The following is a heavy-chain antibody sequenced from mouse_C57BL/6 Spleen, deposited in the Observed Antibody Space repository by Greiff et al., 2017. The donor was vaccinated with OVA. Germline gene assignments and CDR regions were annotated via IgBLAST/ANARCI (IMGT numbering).Heavy chain of an antibody. CDR2: IHPSDSDT. Sequence: QVHVKQPGAELVKPGASVKVSCKASGYTFTSYWMHWVKQRPGQGLEWIGRIHPSDSDTNYNQKFKGKATLTVDKSSSTAYMQLSSLTSEDSAVYYCAIKGGYDVGYYYAMDYWGQGTSVTVSS. CDR1: GYTFTSYW. D-gene: IGHD3-1*01. CDR3: AIKGGYDVGYYYAMDY. J-gene: IGHJ4*01. V-gene: IGHV1-74*01.